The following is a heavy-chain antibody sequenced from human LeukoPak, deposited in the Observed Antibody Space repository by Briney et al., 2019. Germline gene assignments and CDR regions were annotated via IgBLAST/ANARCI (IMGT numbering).Heavy chain of an antibody. CDR3: ARGNRPLRSESYFKGWFDP. V-gene: IGHV4-39*07. Sequence: SETLSLTCTVSGGSISSSSYYWGWIRQPPGKGLEWIRSIYYSGSTYYNPSLKSRVTISVDTSKNQFSLKLSSVTAADTAVYYCARGNRPLRSESYFKGWFDPWGQGTLVTVSS. J-gene: IGHJ5*02. CDR2: IYYSGST. CDR1: GGSISSSSYY. D-gene: IGHD1-26*01.